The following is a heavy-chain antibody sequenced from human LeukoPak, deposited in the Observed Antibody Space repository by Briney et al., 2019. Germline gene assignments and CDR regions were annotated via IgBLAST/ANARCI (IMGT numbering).Heavy chain of an antibody. CDR1: GDTVSSNSAA. D-gene: IGHD2-15*01. V-gene: IGHV6-1*01. Sequence: SQTLSLTCAISGDTVSSNSAAWNWITQSPSRGLEWLGRTYYRSKWNNDYAVSVKSRISINVDTSKNQFSLQLNSVTPEDTAVYYCARIHCRGGSCHFDYWGQGSLVTVSS. CDR3: ARIHCRGGSCHFDY. CDR2: TYYRSKWNN. J-gene: IGHJ4*02.